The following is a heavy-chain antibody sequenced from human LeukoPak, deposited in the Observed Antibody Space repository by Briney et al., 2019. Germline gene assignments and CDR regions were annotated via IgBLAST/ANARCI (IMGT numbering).Heavy chain of an antibody. CDR3: AKDRLVGVVVVTLDY. J-gene: IGHJ4*02. CDR2: ISGSGGST. V-gene: IGHV3-23*01. D-gene: IGHD3-22*01. Sequence: GGSLRLSCAASGFTFSSYAMSWVRQDPGKGLEWVSAISGSGGSTYYADSVKGRFTISRDNSKNTLYLQMNSLRAEDTAVYYCAKDRLVGVVVVTLDYWGQGTLVTVSS. CDR1: GFTFSSYA.